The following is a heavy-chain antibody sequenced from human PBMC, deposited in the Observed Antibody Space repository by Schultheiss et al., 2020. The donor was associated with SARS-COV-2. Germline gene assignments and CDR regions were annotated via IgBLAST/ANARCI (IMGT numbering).Heavy chain of an antibody. V-gene: IGHV3-11*04. J-gene: IGHJ5*02. Sequence: GGSLRLSCAASGFTFSDYYMSWVRQAPGKGLEWVSYISSSGSTIYYADSVKGRFTISRDNAKNSLYLQMNSLRAEDTAVYYCARDAARGDWFDPWGQGTLVTVSS. CDR2: ISSSGSTI. D-gene: IGHD6-6*01. CDR1: GFTFSDYY. CDR3: ARDAARGDWFDP.